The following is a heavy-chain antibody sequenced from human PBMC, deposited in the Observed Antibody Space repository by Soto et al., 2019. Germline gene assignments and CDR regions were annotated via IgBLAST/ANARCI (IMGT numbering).Heavy chain of an antibody. CDR2: ISSSGSTI. J-gene: IGHJ6*03. D-gene: IGHD2-2*01. CDR3: VRFPISGLVPATGYFYLDV. V-gene: IGHV3-11*01. Sequence: PGGSLRLSCAASGFTFSAYYMSWIRQAPGKGLERVSYISSSGSTIYYADSVKGRFTISRDNAKNSLYLQMNSLRVEDTVVFYCVRFPISGLVPATGYFYLDVLGIGTTVTVSS. CDR1: GFTFSAYY.